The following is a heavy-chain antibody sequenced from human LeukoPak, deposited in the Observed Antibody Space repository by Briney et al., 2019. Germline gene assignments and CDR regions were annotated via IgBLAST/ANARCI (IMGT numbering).Heavy chain of an antibody. CDR2: IWYDGSNK. CDR1: GFTFSSYG. CDR3: AKDKKQQLVRYWFYP. V-gene: IGHV3-33*06. Sequence: PGGSLRLSCAASGFTFSSYGMHWVRQAPSKGLEWVAVIWYDGSNKYYADSVKGRFTISRDNSKNTLYLQMNSLRAEDTAVYYCAKDKKQQLVRYWFYPWGQGTLVTVSS. J-gene: IGHJ5*02. D-gene: IGHD6-13*01.